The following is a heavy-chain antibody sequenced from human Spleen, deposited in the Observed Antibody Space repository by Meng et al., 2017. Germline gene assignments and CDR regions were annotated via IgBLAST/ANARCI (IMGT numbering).Heavy chain of an antibody. CDR1: GFTFSTYA. V-gene: IGHV3-33*01. CDR3: ARDRGGTVTRCYFDY. Sequence: GESLKISCAASGFTFSTYAIHWVRQAPGKGLEWGAVIWHDASDQYYIDSVKGRFTISRDNSKNTVYLQMNSLRAEDAAVYYCARDRGGTVTRCYFDYWGQGTQVTVSS. D-gene: IGHD4-17*01. CDR2: IWHDASDQ. J-gene: IGHJ4*02.